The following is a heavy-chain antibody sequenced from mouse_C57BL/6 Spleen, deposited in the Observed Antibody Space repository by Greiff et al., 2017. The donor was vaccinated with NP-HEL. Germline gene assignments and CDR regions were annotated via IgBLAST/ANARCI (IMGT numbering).Heavy chain of an antibody. CDR3: ARQTYYSNYEVMDY. J-gene: IGHJ4*01. CDR1: GFTFSSYG. V-gene: IGHV5-6*01. Sequence: EVKLVESGGDLVKPGGSLKLSCAASGFTFSSYGMSWVRQTPDKRLEWVATISSGGSYTYYPDSVKGRFTISRDNAKNTLYLQMSSLKSEDTAMYYCARQTYYSNYEVMDYWGQGTSVTVSS. CDR2: ISSGGSYT. D-gene: IGHD2-5*01.